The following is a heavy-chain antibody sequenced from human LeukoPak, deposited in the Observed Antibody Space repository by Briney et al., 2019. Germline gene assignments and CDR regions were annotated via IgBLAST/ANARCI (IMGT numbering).Heavy chain of an antibody. CDR2: IKGDESDK. D-gene: IGHD4-17*01. J-gene: IGHJ4*02. Sequence: GGSLRLSCAASGFPFSTYWMNWVRQAPGKGLEWVANIKGDESDKYYVDSVKGRFTISRDNAKNTLYLQMNSLRAEDTAVYYCARRKAYGDYEFDYWGQGTLVTVSS. CDR1: GFPFSTYW. CDR3: ARRKAYGDYEFDY. V-gene: IGHV3-7*01.